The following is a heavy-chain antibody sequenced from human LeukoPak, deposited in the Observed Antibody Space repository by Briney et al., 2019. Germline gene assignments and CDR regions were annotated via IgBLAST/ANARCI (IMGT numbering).Heavy chain of an antibody. CDR1: GYTFTDYY. V-gene: IGHV7-4-1*02. J-gene: IGHJ3*02. Sequence: ASVKVSCKASGYTFTDYYMHWVRQAPGQGLEWMGWINANTGNPTYAQGFTGRFVFSLNTSVSTAYLQISSLKAEDTAVYYCARRVEGHAFDIWGQGTMVTVSS. CDR2: INANTGNP. D-gene: IGHD1-1*01. CDR3: ARRVEGHAFDI.